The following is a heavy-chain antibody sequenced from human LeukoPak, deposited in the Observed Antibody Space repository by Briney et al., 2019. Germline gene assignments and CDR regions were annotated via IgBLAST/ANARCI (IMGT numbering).Heavy chain of an antibody. CDR3: PRGGCSTTSCYKAALDY. D-gene: IGHD2-2*02. CDR1: GYTFTSYY. V-gene: IGHV1-46*01. Sequence: GASVKVSCKASGYTFTSYYMHWVRQAPGQGLEWMGIINPSGGSTSYAQKFQGRVTMTRDTSTSTVYMELSSLRSEDTAVYYCPRGGCSTTSCYKAALDYWGQGTLVTVSS. CDR2: INPSGGST. J-gene: IGHJ4*02.